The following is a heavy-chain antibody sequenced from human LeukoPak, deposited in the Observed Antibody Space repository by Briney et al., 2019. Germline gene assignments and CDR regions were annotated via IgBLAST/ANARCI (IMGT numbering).Heavy chain of an antibody. V-gene: IGHV1-3*03. D-gene: IGHD2-21*01. J-gene: IGHJ6*03. CDR1: GYTFTNYA. Sequence: ASVTVSFKASGYTFTNYAMHWVRLARGQRLQWMGWINLVNGNTKYSQDFEGRVTITRDTYARTVYMELSSLRPDDMAVYYCARGRGTIGSNRDFYFYYYIDIWGKGTTVTVSS. CDR3: ARGRGTIGSNRDFYFYYYIDI. CDR2: INLVNGNT.